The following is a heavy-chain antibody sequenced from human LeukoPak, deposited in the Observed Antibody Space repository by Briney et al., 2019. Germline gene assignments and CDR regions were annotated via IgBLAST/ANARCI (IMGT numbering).Heavy chain of an antibody. CDR2: IYHSGST. Sequence: SETLSLTCTVSGGSISSYYWSWIRQPPGKGLEWIGYIYHSGSTYYNPSLKSRVTISVDRSKNQFSLKLSSVTAADTAVYYCASMTTVTGRFDYWGQGTLVTVSS. D-gene: IGHD4-11*01. CDR1: GGSISSYY. J-gene: IGHJ4*02. V-gene: IGHV4-59*12. CDR3: ASMTTVTGRFDY.